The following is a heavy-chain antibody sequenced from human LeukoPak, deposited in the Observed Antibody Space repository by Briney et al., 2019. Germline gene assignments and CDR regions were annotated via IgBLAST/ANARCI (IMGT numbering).Heavy chain of an antibody. CDR2: IRWQCDSI. V-gene: IGHV3-9*01. Sequence: GRCLRLSCAVCGFTFDDYAIHWVRQARGKGLEGVSGIRWQCDSIGYADAVKGRFNNSRDNAKNSLYLQMNSLRAEDTALYYCAKDINSINAFDIWGQGTMVTVSS. CDR1: GFTFDDYA. D-gene: IGHD5-24*01. CDR3: AKDINSINAFDI. J-gene: IGHJ3*02.